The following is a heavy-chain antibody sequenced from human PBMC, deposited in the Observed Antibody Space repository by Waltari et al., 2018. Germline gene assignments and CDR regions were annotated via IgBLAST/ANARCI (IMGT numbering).Heavy chain of an antibody. CDR2: TYSGGST. CDR3: ARGLKGSYGAFDI. V-gene: IGHV3-53*01. J-gene: IGHJ3*02. CDR1: GFTVSSNY. Sequence: EVQLVESGGGLIQPGGSLRLSCAASGFTVSSNYMSWVRQAPGEGLEWVSVTYSGGSTYYADSVKGRFTISRDNSKNTRDLQMNSLRAEDTAVYYGARGLKGSYGAFDIWGQGTMVTVSS. D-gene: IGHD3-16*01.